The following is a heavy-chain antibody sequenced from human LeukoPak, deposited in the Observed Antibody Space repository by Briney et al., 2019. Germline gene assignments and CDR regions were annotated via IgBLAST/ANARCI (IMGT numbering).Heavy chain of an antibody. CDR3: AKEGHYYYYYMDV. CDR2: IWYDGSNK. CDR1: GFTFSSYG. V-gene: IGHV3-33*06. J-gene: IGHJ6*03. Sequence: GRSLRLSCAASGFTFSSYGMHWVRQAPGKGLEWVAVIWYDGSNKYYADSVKDRFTISRDNSKNTLYLQMNSLRAEDTAVYYCAKEGHYYYYYMDVWGKGTTVTVSS.